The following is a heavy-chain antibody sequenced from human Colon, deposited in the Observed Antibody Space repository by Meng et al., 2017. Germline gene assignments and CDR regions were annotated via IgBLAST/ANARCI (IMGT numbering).Heavy chain of an antibody. Sequence: QVQLVQSGAEVTKPGAVAKVSCKASGYAFTSYEINWVRQAPGQGLEWMGWMNPNSDNTASAQHFLGRVTMTRDTSINTAYMELTSLRFDDTAVYYCARDRIGGFDLWGQGTLVTVSS. CDR2: MNPNSDNT. D-gene: IGHD2/OR15-2a*01. V-gene: IGHV1-8*01. CDR1: GYAFTSYE. CDR3: ARDRIGGFDL. J-gene: IGHJ4*02.